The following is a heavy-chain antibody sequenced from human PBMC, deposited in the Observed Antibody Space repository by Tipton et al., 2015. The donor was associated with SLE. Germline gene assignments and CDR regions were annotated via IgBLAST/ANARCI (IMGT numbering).Heavy chain of an antibody. Sequence: TLSLTCTVSGGSISSSSYFWGWIRQLPGKGLEWIGNIYYGGRTYDNPSLQSQFTISVDTSKNQFSLKLSSVTAADTAVYYCASGMVRGVIAKSYYMDVWGSGTTVTVSS. CDR3: ASGMVRGVIAKSYYMDV. CDR2: IYYGGRT. CDR1: GGSISSSSYF. D-gene: IGHD3-10*01. J-gene: IGHJ6*03. V-gene: IGHV4-39*01.